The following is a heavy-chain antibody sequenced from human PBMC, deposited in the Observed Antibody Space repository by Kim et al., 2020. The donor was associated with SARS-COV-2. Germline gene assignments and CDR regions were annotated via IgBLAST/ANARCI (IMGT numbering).Heavy chain of an antibody. CDR1: GGSFSGYY. J-gene: IGHJ4*02. D-gene: IGHD3-16*01. V-gene: IGHV4-34*01. CDR3: ARRQGGGGPLTYFDY. CDR2: INHSGST. Sequence: SETLSLTCAVYGGSFSGYYWSWIRQPPGKGLEWIGEINHSGSTNYNPSLKSRVTISVDTSKNQFSLKLSSVTAADTAVYYCARRQGGGGPLTYFDYWGQGTLVTVSS.